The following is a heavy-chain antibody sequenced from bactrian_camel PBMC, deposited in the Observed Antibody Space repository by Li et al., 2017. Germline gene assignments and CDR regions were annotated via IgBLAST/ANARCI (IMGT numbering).Heavy chain of an antibody. D-gene: IGHD7*01. V-gene: IGHV3S40*01. CDR3: AVDRPIRLVAPIITFGKIQNCGDTDDLY. Sequence: DVQLVESGGGSVQAGGSLRLSCATSGFTFGSAQMTWVRQAPGKGLEWVATLNFGAADGLRTFYSDSVKGRFAISRDNGENAVRLRMSALSPRDTAVYFCAVDRPIRLVAPIITFGKIQNCGDTDDLYRGQGTQVTVS. J-gene: IGHJ4*01. CDR1: GFTFGSAQ. CDR2: LNFGAADGLRT.